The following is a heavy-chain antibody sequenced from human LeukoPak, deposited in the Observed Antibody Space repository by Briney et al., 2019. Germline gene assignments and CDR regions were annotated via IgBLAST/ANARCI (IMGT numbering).Heavy chain of an antibody. CDR3: VSNRGLGH. J-gene: IGHJ4*02. CDR2: IKQDGSEK. CDR1: GFTFSSSW. Sequence: GGSLRLSCAASGFTFSSSWMTWVRQATGKGLEWVANIKQDGSEKYYVDFVKGRFTISRDNAKNSLYLQMNSLRAEDTAVYYCVSNRGLGHWGQGTLVTVSS. V-gene: IGHV3-7*01. D-gene: IGHD1-14*01.